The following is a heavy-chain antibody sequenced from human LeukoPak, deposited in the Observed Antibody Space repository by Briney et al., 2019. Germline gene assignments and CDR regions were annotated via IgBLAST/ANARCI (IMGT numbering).Heavy chain of an antibody. CDR2: TYTTGSA. CDR1: GGSISSYY. D-gene: IGHD6-19*01. CDR3: ARGVWLARDY. J-gene: IGHJ4*02. V-gene: IGHV4-4*07. Sequence: SDTLSLTCTVSGGSISSYYWSWIRQPAGKGLEYIGRTYTTGSANYNPSLKSRVSISTDTSKNQFSLRLSSVTAADTAVYYCARGVWLARDYWGQGILVTVSS.